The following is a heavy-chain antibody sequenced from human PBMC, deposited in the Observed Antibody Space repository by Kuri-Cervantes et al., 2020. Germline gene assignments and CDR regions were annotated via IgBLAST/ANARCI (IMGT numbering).Heavy chain of an antibody. J-gene: IGHJ4*02. CDR3: ARRVEWRLGSWLDY. D-gene: IGHD3-3*01. V-gene: IGHV3-21*01. CDR2: ISSSSSYI. CDR1: GFTFGDYA. Sequence: GGSLRLSCTASGFTFGDYAMSWVRQAPGKGLEWVSSISSSSSYIYYADSVKGRFTISRDNAKNSLYLQMNSLRAEDTAVYYCARRVEWRLGSWLDYWGQGTLVTVSS.